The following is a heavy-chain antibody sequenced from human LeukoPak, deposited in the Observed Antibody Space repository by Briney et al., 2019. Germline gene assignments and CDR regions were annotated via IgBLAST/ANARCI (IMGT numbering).Heavy chain of an antibody. V-gene: IGHV1-18*04. Sequence: ASVKVSCKASGYTFTGYYMHWVRQAPGQGLEWMGWISAYNGNTNYAQKLQGRVTMTTDTSTSTAYMELRSLRSDDTAVYYCARSSLRIAGGAFDIWGQGTMVTVSS. D-gene: IGHD6-13*01. J-gene: IGHJ3*02. CDR1: GYTFTGYY. CDR3: ARSSLRIAGGAFDI. CDR2: ISAYNGNT.